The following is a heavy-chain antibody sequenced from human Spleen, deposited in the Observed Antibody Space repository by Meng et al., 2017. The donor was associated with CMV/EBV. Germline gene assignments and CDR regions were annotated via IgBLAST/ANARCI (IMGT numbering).Heavy chain of an antibody. D-gene: IGHD4-17*01. J-gene: IGHJ5*02. V-gene: IGHV4-34*01. CDR2: INHSGST. CDR3: ARGYSWATVTYGDWFDP. Sequence: SETLSLTCAVYGGSFSGYYWGWIRQPPGKGLEWIGEINHSGSTNYNPSLKSRVTISVDTSKNQFSLKLSSVTAADTAVYYCARGYSWATVTYGDWFDPWGQGTLVTVSS. CDR1: GGSFSGYY.